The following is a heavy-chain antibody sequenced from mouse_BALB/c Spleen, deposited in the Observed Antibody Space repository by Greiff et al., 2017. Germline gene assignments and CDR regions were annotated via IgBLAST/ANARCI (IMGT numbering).Heavy chain of an antibody. D-gene: IGHD2-2*01. CDR3: ARGGYDEPRYAMDY. J-gene: IGHJ4*01. V-gene: IGHV14-3*02. CDR1: GFNIKDTY. CDR2: IDPANGNT. Sequence: EVQLQQSGAELVKPGASVKLSCTASGFNIKDTYMHWVKQRPEQGLEWIGRIDPANGNTKYDPKFQGKATITADTSSNTAYLQLSSLTSEDTAVYYCARGGYDEPRYAMDYWGQGTSVTVSS.